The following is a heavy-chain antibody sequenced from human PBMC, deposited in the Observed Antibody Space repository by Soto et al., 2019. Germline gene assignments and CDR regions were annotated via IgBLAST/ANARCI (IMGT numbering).Heavy chain of an antibody. V-gene: IGHV3-30-3*01. Sequence: QVQLVASGGGVVQPGRSLRLSCAASGFTFSSYAMHWVRQAPGKGLEWVAVISYDGSNKYYADSVKGRFTISRDNSKNTLYLQMNSLRAEDTAVYYCARDMEGGGFDPWGQGTLVTVSS. J-gene: IGHJ5*02. D-gene: IGHD1-1*01. CDR3: ARDMEGGGFDP. CDR2: ISYDGSNK. CDR1: GFTFSSYA.